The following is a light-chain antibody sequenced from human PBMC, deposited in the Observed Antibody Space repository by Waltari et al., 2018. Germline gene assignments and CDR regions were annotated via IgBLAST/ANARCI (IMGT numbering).Light chain of an antibody. J-gene: IGLJ2*01. CDR3: QAWDSSTAV. Sequence: SYALTQPPSVSVSPGQTASITCSVAKLGDKYACWYQQKPGQSPVLVIYQDSKRPSGIPERFSGSNAGNTATLTISGTQAMDEADYYCQAWDSSTAVFGGGTKLTVL. CDR1: KLGDKY. CDR2: QDS. V-gene: IGLV3-1*01.